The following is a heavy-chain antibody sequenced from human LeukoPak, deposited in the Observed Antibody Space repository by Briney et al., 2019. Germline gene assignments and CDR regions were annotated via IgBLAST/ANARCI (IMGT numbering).Heavy chain of an antibody. CDR1: GFTFNSYA. J-gene: IGHJ6*03. V-gene: IGHV3-30*04. CDR2: ISYDGSNK. D-gene: IGHD2-2*01. Sequence: GGSLRLSCAASGFTFNSYAMHWVRQAPGKGLEWVAIISYDGSNKYYADSVKGRFTISRDNSKNTLYLQMNSLGAEDTAVYYCARAMGCSSTSCYLYMDVWGKGTTVTVSS. CDR3: ARAMGCSSTSCYLYMDV.